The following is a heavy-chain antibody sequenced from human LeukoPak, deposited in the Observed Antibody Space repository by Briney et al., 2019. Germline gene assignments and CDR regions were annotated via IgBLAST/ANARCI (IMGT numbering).Heavy chain of an antibody. J-gene: IGHJ6*03. V-gene: IGHV4-34*01. CDR3: AGGPLRAEGGLYYYYMDV. D-gene: IGHD6-25*01. Sequence: SETLSLTCAVYGGSFSGYYWSWIRQPPGKGLEWIGEINHSGSTNYNPSLKSRVTISVDTSKNQFSLKLSSVTAADTAVYYRAGGPLRAEGGLYYYYMDVWGKGTTVTVSS. CDR2: INHSGST. CDR1: GGSFSGYY.